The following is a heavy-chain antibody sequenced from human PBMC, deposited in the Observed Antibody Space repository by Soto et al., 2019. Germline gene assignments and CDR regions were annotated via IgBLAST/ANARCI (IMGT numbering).Heavy chain of an antibody. CDR3: ARWDGYGDE. V-gene: IGHV3-23*01. Sequence: EVQLLESGGGLVKPGGSLRLSWPASGFTFRTYSMAWVRQPPGKGLAWVSGLSGGGANTFYADSVKGRFTISVDNSKNTVYLQMNSLRVEDTAVYYCARWDGYGDEWGQGTLVTVSS. J-gene: IGHJ4*02. D-gene: IGHD5-12*01. CDR2: LSGGGANT. CDR1: GFTFRTYS.